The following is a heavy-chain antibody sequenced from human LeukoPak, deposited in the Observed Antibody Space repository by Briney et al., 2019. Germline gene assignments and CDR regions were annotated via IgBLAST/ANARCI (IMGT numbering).Heavy chain of an antibody. V-gene: IGHV3-21*01. Sequence: GSLRLSCAASGFTFSSYWMNWVRQAPGKGLEWVSSISSSSSYIYSADSLKGRFTISRDNAKNSLYLQMNSLRAEDTAVYYCARSPPMVRGVIYYFDYWGQGTLVTVSS. CDR1: GFTFSSYW. J-gene: IGHJ4*02. CDR3: ARSPPMVRGVIYYFDY. D-gene: IGHD3-10*01. CDR2: ISSSSSYI.